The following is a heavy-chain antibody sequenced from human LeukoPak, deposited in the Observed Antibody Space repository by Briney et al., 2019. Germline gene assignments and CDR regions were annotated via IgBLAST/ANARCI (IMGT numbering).Heavy chain of an antibody. J-gene: IGHJ6*02. V-gene: IGHV3-74*01. CDR3: ASYLTSIPSGMDV. D-gene: IGHD2/OR15-2a*01. CDR2: ISADGSST. CDR1: GFTFSRYW. Sequence: GGSLRLSCAASGFTFSRYWMHWLRQAPGKGLVWVSRISADGSSTSYADSVKGRFTISRDNGKNTLYLQMNSLRAEDTAVYYCASYLTSIPSGMDVWGQGTTVTVSS.